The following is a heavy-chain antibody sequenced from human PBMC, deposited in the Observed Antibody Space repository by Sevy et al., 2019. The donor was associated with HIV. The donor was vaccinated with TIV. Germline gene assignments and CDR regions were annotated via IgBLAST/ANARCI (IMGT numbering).Heavy chain of an antibody. CDR3: ARVAVEYCTDDCYHRFDY. J-gene: IGHJ4*02. CDR2: ISYSGTNK. D-gene: IGHD2-21*02. Sequence: GGSLRLSCAASGFTFTLYAIHWVRQAPGKGLEWVALISYSGTNKYYADSVKGRFTISRDDSKNTDYLQMNNLRTDDTAVYYWARVAVEYCTDDCYHRFDYWGQGTQVTVSS. V-gene: IGHV3-30-3*01. CDR1: GFTFTLYA.